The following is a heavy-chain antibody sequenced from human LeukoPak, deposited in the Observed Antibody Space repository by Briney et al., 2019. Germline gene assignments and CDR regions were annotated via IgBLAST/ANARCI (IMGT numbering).Heavy chain of an antibody. CDR3: ARNVGSGFDY. D-gene: IGHD2-15*01. CDR2: INPSGGST. CDR1: GYTFTSYY. J-gene: IGHJ4*02. Sequence: ASVKVSCKASGYTFTSYYIHWVRQAPGQGLQWMGFINPSGGSTSYAQKLQGIFTMTRDMSTRTVYMELSSLRSEDTAVYYCARNVGSGFDYWGQGTLVTVSS. V-gene: IGHV1-46*04.